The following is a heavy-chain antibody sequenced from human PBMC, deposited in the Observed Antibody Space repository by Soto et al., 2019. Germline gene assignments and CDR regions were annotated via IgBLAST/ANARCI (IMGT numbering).Heavy chain of an antibody. V-gene: IGHV1-69*06. CDR3: ARGVYYYDAFDI. J-gene: IGHJ3*02. D-gene: IGHD3-10*01. CDR2: IIPIFGTA. CDR1: GGTFSSYA. Sequence: GASVKVSCKASGGTFSSYAISRVRQAPGQGLEWMGGIIPIFGTANYAQKFQGRVTITADKSTSTAYMELSSLRSEDTAVYYCARGVYYYDAFDIWGQGTMVTVSS.